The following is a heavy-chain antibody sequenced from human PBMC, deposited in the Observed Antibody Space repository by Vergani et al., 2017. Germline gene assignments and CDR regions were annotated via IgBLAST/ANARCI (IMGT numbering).Heavy chain of an antibody. CDR1: GFTFDDYA. CDR3: VRDRGLCAGGRCYTEAWDY. CDR2: ISFDGTNE. D-gene: IGHD2-2*02. Sequence: VQLVESGGGLVQPGRSLRLSCAASGFTFDDYAMHWVRQAPGKGLEWVVGISFDGTNEYYPDLVKGRFTISRDIAKNTLYLQVRSLRLEDTGVYHCVRDRGLCAGGRCYTEAWDYWGQGTPVTVSS. J-gene: IGHJ4*02. V-gene: IGHV3-30*03.